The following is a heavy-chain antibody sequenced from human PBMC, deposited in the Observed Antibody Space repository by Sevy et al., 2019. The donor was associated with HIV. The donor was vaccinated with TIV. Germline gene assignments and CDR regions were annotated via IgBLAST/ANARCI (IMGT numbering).Heavy chain of an antibody. CDR1: GGTFSSYA. J-gene: IGHJ6*02. D-gene: IGHD3-3*01. CDR3: ARGKVFGVVIQAYGMDV. CDR2: IIPIFGTA. V-gene: IGHV1-69*13. Sequence: ASVKVSCKASGGTFSSYAISWVRQAPGQGLEWMGGIIPIFGTANYAQKFQGRVTITADESTSTAYMERSSLRSEDTAVYYCARGKVFGVVIQAYGMDVWGQGTTVTVSS.